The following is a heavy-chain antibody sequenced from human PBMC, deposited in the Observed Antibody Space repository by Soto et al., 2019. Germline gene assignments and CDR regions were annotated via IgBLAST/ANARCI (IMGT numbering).Heavy chain of an antibody. J-gene: IGHJ4*02. CDR1: GFTFSSFG. CDR3: AKPLSSGSYVWDLFY. CDR2: ISFDGSNK. V-gene: IGHV3-30*18. Sequence: GGSLRLSCADSGFTFSSFGMHWVRQAPGKGLEWVALISFDGSNKYYADSVKGRFTISRDTSKNTLSLQMNSLRAEDTAVYYCAKPLSSGSYVWDLFYWGQGTLVTVSS. D-gene: IGHD3-10*02.